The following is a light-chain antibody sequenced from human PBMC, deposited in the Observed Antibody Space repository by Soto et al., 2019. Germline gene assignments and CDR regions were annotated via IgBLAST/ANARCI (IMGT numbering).Light chain of an antibody. CDR1: NIGTKS. CDR2: DDT. V-gene: IGLV3-21*02. CDR3: QVWDTTSDHVI. J-gene: IGLJ2*01. Sequence: SYELTQPPSVSAAPGQTARIACGGTNIGTKSVHWYQQKPGQAPVLVVYDDTDRPSGIPDRFSGSNSDNTAALTISRVEAGDEADYYCQVWDTTSDHVIFGGGTKVTVL.